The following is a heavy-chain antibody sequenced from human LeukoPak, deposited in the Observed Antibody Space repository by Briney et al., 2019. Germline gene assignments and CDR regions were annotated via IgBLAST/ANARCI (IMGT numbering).Heavy chain of an antibody. V-gene: IGHV3-30*04. CDR3: VRDPTRAECSDGSCYLDY. D-gene: IGHD2-15*01. CDR2: TSYDGSHK. CDR1: GFTFGSHA. Sequence: GGSLRLSCVASGFTFGSHAMHWVRQTPGKGLEWVAVTSYDGSHKYYADSVEGRFTISRDNAKNSLYLQMNSLRAEDTAVYYCVRDPTRAECSDGSCYLDYWGQGTLVSVSS. J-gene: IGHJ4*02.